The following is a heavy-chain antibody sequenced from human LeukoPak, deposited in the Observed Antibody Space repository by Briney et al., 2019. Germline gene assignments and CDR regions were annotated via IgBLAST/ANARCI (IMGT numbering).Heavy chain of an antibody. CDR2: IYYSGST. V-gene: IGHV4-39*07. CDR1: GGSISSSSYY. Sequence: SETLSLTCTVSGGSISSSSYYWGWIRQPPGKGLEWIGSIYYSGSTYYNPSLKSRVTISVDTSKNQFSLKLSSVTAADTAVYYCARDRGRDGYNWKLTYDAFDIWGQGTMVTVSS. CDR3: ARDRGRDGYNWKLTYDAFDI. D-gene: IGHD5-24*01. J-gene: IGHJ3*02.